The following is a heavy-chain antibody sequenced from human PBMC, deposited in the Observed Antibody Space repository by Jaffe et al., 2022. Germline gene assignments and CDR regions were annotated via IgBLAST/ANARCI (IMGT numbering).Heavy chain of an antibody. J-gene: IGHJ5*02. CDR1: GGSFSGYY. Sequence: QVQLQQWGAGLLKPSETLSLTCAVYGGSFSGYYWSWIRQPPGKGLEWIGEINHSGSTNYNPSLKSRVTISVDTSKNQFSLKLSSVTAADTAVYYCARGHKYNWNDGESCWFDPWGQGTLVTVSS. D-gene: IGHD1-20*01. CDR3: ARGHKYNWNDGESCWFDP. CDR2: INHSGST. V-gene: IGHV4-34*01.